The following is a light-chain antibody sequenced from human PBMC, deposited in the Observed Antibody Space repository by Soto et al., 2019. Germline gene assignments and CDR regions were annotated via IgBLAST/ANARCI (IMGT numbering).Light chain of an antibody. V-gene: IGLV2-14*01. Sequence: QSALTQPASVSGSPGQSITISCTGTGSDIGGYNYVSWYQQHPGKAPKLLIYEVSNRPSGVSNRFSGSKSGNTASLTISGLQAEDEADYYCNSYTNINTRACVFGTGTKVTVL. J-gene: IGLJ1*01. CDR1: GSDIGGYNY. CDR3: NSYTNINTRACV. CDR2: EVS.